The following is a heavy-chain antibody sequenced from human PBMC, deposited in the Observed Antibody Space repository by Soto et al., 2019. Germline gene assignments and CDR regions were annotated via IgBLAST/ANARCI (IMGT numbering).Heavy chain of an antibody. V-gene: IGHV3-23*01. CDR2: ISGSGGST. D-gene: IGHD1-1*01. J-gene: IGHJ6*02. CDR1: GFTFSSYA. CDR3: AKDLARDDRLYYYYYCMDV. Sequence: EVQLLESGGGLVQPGGSLRLSCAASGFTFSSYAMSWVRQAPGKGLELVSAISGSGGSTYYADSVKGRFTISRDNSKNTLYRQMNSLRAEDTAVYSCAKDLARDDRLYYYYYCMDVWCQGTTVTVSS.